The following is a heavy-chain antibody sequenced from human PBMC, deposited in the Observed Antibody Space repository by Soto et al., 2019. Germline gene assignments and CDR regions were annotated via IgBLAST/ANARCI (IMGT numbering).Heavy chain of an antibody. CDR2: ISSSASHI. CDR3: ARGYTGYCSGGTCYWFDP. CDR1: GFSFSRYS. D-gene: IGHD2-15*01. Sequence: EVQLVESGGGLVKPGGSLRLSCAASGFSFSRYSMNWVRQAPGKGLEWVSSISSSASHINYADSVKGRFTISRDNAKKSLYLQMNSLRAEDTAVYYCARGYTGYCSGGTCYWFDPGGQGTLVTVSS. J-gene: IGHJ5*02. V-gene: IGHV3-21*01.